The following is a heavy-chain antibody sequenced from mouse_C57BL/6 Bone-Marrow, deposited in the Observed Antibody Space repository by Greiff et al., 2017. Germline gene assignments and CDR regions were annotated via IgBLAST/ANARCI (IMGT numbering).Heavy chain of an antibody. CDR2: ISSGSSTI. J-gene: IGHJ3*01. D-gene: IGHD2-4*01. Sequence: EVKLMESGGGLVKPGGSLKLSCAASGFTFSDYGMHWVRQAPEKGLEWVAYISSGSSTIYYADTVKGRFTISRDNAKNTLFLQMTSLRSEDTAMYYCASDDYEAWFAYWGQGTLVTVSA. V-gene: IGHV5-17*01. CDR3: ASDDYEAWFAY. CDR1: GFTFSDYG.